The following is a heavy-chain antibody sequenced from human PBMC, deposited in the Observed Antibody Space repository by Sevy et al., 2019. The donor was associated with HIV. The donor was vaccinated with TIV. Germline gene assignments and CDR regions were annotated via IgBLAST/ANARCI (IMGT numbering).Heavy chain of an antibody. CDR3: ARDMYSSGWYAFDY. V-gene: IGHV3-30*04. Sequence: GGSLRLSCAASGFTFSSYAMHWVRQAPGKGLEWVAVISYDGSNKYYADSVKGRFTISRDNSKNTLYLQMNSPRAEDTAVYYCARDMYSSGWYAFDYWGQGTLVTVSS. J-gene: IGHJ4*02. D-gene: IGHD6-19*01. CDR2: ISYDGSNK. CDR1: GFTFSSYA.